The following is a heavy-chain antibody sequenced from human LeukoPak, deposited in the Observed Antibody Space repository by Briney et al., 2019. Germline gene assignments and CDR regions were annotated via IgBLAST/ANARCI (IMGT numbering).Heavy chain of an antibody. CDR1: GYTFTSYG. D-gene: IGHD3-10*01. CDR2: ISAYNGNT. CDR3: ARGVLLWFGELNWFDP. J-gene: IGHJ5*02. V-gene: IGHV1-18*01. Sequence: ASVKASCKASGYTFTSYGISWVRQAPGQGLEWMGWISAYNGNTNYAQKLQGRVTMTTDTSTSTAYMELRSLRSDDTAVYYCARGVLLWFGELNWFDPWGQGTLVTVSS.